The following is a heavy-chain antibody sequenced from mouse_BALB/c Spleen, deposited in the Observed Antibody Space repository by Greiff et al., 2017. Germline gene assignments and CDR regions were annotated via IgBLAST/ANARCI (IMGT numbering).Heavy chain of an antibody. CDR3: ARDGNYAWFAY. J-gene: IGHJ3*01. CDR2: IYPGNVNT. CDR1: GYTFTSYY. Sequence: QVQLQQPGPELVKPGASVRISCKASGYTFTSYYIHWVKQRPGQGLEWIGWIYPGNVNTKYNEKFKGKATLTADKSSSTAYMQLSSLTSEDSAVYFCARDGNYAWFAYWGQGTLVTVSA. V-gene: IGHV1S56*01. D-gene: IGHD2-1*01.